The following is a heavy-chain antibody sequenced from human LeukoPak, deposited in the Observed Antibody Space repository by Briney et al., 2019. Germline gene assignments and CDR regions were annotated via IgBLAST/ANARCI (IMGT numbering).Heavy chain of an antibody. V-gene: IGHV1-69*05. CDR1: GGTFSSYA. CDR2: IIPIFGTA. D-gene: IGHD5-24*01. CDR3: ARLDGGSQSLRDFDP. J-gene: IGHJ5*02. Sequence: SVKVSCKASGGTFSSYAISWVRQAPGQGLEWMGGIIPIFGTADYAQKFQGRVTITTDESTSTAYMELSSLRSEDTAVYYCARLDGGSQSLRDFDPWGQGTLVTVSS.